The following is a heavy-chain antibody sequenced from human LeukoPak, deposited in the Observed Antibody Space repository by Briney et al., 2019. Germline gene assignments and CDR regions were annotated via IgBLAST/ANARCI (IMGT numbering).Heavy chain of an antibody. J-gene: IGHJ4*02. CDR1: GFTFSSYA. Sequence: GSLRLSCAASGFTFSSYAMHWVRQAPGKGLEWVAVISYDGSNKHYADSVKGRFTISRDNSKNTLYLQMNSLRAEDTAVYYCAIIAAAGDLDYWGQGTLVTVSS. CDR2: ISYDGSNK. CDR3: AIIAAAGDLDY. V-gene: IGHV3-30*04. D-gene: IGHD6-13*01.